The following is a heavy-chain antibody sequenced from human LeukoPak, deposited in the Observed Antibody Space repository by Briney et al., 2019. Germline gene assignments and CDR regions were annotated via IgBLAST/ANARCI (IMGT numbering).Heavy chain of an antibody. V-gene: IGHV3-48*01. J-gene: IGHJ4*02. CDR2: ISAGSSNT. D-gene: IGHD2-15*01. CDR3: ARDAVQAGTPFYFDF. Sequence: QPGGSLRLSCSASGFIFASYGMNWVRQAPGKGLQWVSYISAGSSNTFYADSVKGRFTISRDDADNSLHLQMNSLSAEDTAVYYCARDAVQAGTPFYFDFWGQGALVTVSS. CDR1: GFIFASYG.